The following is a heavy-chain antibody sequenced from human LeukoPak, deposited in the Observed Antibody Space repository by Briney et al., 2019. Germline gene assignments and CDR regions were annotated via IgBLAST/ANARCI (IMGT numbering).Heavy chain of an antibody. CDR3: ATVSLEVFTTFDP. Sequence: PGGSLRLSCAASGFTFSRPWMKWGRQAPGEGVEWVAHIKADGSDKYYIDSVRGRFTISREKAQKTLYMQMESVRDEETAVYYGATVSLEVFTTFDPSGQRTLLTVSS. CDR1: GFTFSRPW. CDR2: IKADGSDK. D-gene: IGHD1-1*01. V-gene: IGHV3-7*01. J-gene: IGHJ5*02.